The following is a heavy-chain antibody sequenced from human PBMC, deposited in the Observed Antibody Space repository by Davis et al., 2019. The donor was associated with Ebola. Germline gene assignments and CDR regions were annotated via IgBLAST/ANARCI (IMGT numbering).Heavy chain of an antibody. CDR2: ISSSGSTI. CDR1: GFTFTDYY. V-gene: IGHV3-11*01. Sequence: GRSLRLSCAASGFTFTDYYMSCIRQAPGKGLEWVSYISSSGSTIYYADSVKGRFTLARDNAKNSLYLQMNSLRAEDTAVYYCAREARVIAYDYYGMDVWGQGATVTVSS. J-gene: IGHJ6*02. CDR3: AREARVIAYDYYGMDV. D-gene: IGHD3-10*01.